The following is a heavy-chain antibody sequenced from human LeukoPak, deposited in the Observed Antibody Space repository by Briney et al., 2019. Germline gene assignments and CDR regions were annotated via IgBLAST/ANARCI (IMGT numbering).Heavy chain of an antibody. Sequence: GGSLRLSCAASGFTFSSYSMNWVRQAPGKGLEWVSYISSSSSTIYYADSVKDRFTISRDNAKNSLYLQMNSLRAEDTAVYYCATGGDTVTTDLDYWGQGTLVTVSS. CDR2: ISSSSSTI. V-gene: IGHV3-48*01. CDR3: ATGGDTVTTDLDY. J-gene: IGHJ4*02. CDR1: GFTFSSYS. D-gene: IGHD4-17*01.